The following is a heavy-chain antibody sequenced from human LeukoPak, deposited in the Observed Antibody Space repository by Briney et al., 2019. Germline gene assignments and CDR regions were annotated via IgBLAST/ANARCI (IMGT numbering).Heavy chain of an antibody. CDR2: IYYSGAT. CDR1: GGSISRGPYY. J-gene: IGHJ3*02. V-gene: IGHV4-31*03. Sequence: KASETLSLTCTVSGGSISRGPYYWVWIRHHPGKGLEWLGHIYYSGATYYNPSLKGRVTMAVDTSKNQFSVNLTSVTVADTAVYYCARDGYNLGDAFDIWGQGTMVTVSS. D-gene: IGHD5-24*01. CDR3: ARDGYNLGDAFDI.